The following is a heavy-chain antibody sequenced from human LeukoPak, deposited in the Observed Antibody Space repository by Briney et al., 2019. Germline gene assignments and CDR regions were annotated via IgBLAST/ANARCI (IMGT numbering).Heavy chain of an antibody. CDR2: IYYSGST. Sequence: SETLSLTCTVSGGSLSSYYWSWIRQPPGKGLEWIGYIYYSGSTNYNPSLKSRVTISVDTSKNQFSLKLSSVTAADTAVYYCARDGTPPGPIAVADHTGWNYFDYWGQGTLVTVSS. CDR1: GGSLSSYY. J-gene: IGHJ4*02. D-gene: IGHD6-19*01. V-gene: IGHV4-59*01. CDR3: ARDGTPPGPIAVADHTGWNYFDY.